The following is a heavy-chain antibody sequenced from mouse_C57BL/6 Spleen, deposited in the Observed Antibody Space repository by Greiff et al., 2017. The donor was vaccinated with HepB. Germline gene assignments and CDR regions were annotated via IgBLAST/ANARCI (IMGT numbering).Heavy chain of an antibody. V-gene: IGHV5-4*01. CDR2: ISDGGSYN. CDR1: GFTFSSYA. CDR3: TREPGLYYYDY. Sequence: EVMLVESGGGLVKPGGSLKLSCAASGFTFSSYAMSWVRQTPEKRLEWVATISDGGSYNYYPDNVKGRFNICRDNAKNNMYLQMSHLKSEDTAMYYCTREPGLYYYDYWGRGTTLTVS. J-gene: IGHJ2*01. D-gene: IGHD3-2*02.